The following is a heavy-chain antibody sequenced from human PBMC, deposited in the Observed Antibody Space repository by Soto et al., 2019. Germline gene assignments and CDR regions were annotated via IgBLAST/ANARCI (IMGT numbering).Heavy chain of an antibody. J-gene: IGHJ6*03. V-gene: IGHV3-64*01. CDR2: ISSNGVGT. CDR3: ARRARSDFYYIDV. CDR1: GFTLSGYA. D-gene: IGHD3-10*01. Sequence: EVQLAESGGGLAQPGGSLRLSCAASGFTLSGYAMDWVRQAPGKGLEYVSGISSNGVGTYYANSVQGRFTISRDNSKNTVYLQMGSLRPEDMAVYYCARRARSDFYYIDVWGKGNTVTVSS.